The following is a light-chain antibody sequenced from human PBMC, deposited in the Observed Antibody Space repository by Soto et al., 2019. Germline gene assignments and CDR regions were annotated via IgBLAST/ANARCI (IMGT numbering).Light chain of an antibody. CDR2: DAS. Sequence: EIVLTQSPATLSSFPGDRVTLSCRASQAVNTRLAWYQHKPGQAPRLLIYDASKRATGIPARFSGSGSGTDFTLTISSLEPKDFAVYYCQQRSNWPGTFGQGTKVEIK. J-gene: IGKJ1*01. CDR3: QQRSNWPGT. CDR1: QAVNTR. V-gene: IGKV3-11*01.